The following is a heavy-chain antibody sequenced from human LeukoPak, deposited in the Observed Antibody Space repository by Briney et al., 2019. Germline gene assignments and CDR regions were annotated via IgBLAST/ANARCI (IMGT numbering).Heavy chain of an antibody. CDR3: AKGDSFGSGSYFHY. D-gene: IGHD3-10*01. V-gene: IGHV3-23*01. CDR2: LSGNGGHT. Sequence: GGSQTLSCAASGFTFNTYAMSWVRQAPGKGLEWVSTLSGNGGHTYSADSVKGRFTISRDNSKNTLYLQMSSLRAEDTAVYYCAKGDSFGSGSYFHYWGQGTLVTVSS. CDR1: GFTFNTYA. J-gene: IGHJ4*02.